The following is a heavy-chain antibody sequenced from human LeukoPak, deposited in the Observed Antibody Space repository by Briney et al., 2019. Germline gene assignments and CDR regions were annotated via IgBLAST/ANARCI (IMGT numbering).Heavy chain of an antibody. CDR3: ARDDYGDYFDY. CDR2: ISYSGST. J-gene: IGHJ4*02. D-gene: IGHD4-17*01. CDR1: GASISSYY. V-gene: IGHV4-59*08. Sequence: SETLSLTCSVSGASISSYYWSWIRQPPGKGLEWIGYISYSGSTNYNPSLKSRVNISVDTSKNQFSLKLSSVTAADTAVYYCARDDYGDYFDYWGQGTLVTVSS.